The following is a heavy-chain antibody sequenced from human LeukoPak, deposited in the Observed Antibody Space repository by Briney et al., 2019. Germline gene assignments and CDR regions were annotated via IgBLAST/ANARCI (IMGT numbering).Heavy chain of an antibody. Sequence: ASVKVSCKASGYTSTGYYMHWVRQAPGQGLEWMGWINPNSGGTNYAQKFQGRVTMTRDTSISTAYMELSRLRSDDTAVYYCAGSSWYGRLHGWFDPWGQGTLVTVSS. D-gene: IGHD6-13*01. V-gene: IGHV1-2*02. CDR2: INPNSGGT. CDR3: AGSSWYGRLHGWFDP. J-gene: IGHJ5*02. CDR1: GYTSTGYY.